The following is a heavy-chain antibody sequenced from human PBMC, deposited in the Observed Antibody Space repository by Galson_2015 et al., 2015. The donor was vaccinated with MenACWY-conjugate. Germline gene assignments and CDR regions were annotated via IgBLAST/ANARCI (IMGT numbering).Heavy chain of an antibody. Sequence: SLRLSCAVSGFTFRQYAMRWVRQAPGTGLEWAAIISDSGAATHYIDSVKGRFTISRDTSKNTLYLQMSRLRAEDTALYYCAKDVYMDVWGKGTTVSVSS. J-gene: IGHJ6*03. CDR2: ISDSGAAT. V-gene: IGHV3-23*01. CDR3: AKDVYMDV. CDR1: GFTFRQYA.